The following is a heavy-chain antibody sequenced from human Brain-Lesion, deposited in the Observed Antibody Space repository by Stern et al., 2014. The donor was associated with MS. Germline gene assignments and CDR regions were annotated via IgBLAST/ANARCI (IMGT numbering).Heavy chain of an antibody. Sequence: LQLQESGPGLVKPSETLSLTCTVSYDSISSYSWTWLRQPPGKGLEWIGYINYRRNPNYNPALKSRVTISVDTSKNQFSLKLTSVTAADTAVYYCARAFSDYHDSTPGYWGQGTLVTVSS. V-gene: IGHV4-59*01. CDR1: YDSISSYS. D-gene: IGHD3-22*01. CDR3: ARAFSDYHDSTPGY. J-gene: IGHJ4*02. CDR2: INYRRNP.